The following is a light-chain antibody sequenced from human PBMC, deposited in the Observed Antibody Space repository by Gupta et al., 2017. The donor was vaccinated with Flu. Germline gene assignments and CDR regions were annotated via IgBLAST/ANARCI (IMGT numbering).Light chain of an antibody. CDR1: SSNIESNY. CDR2: ENN. J-gene: IGLJ2*01. V-gene: IGLV1-51*01. CDR3: ETWDNTLSSGV. Sequence: SDLTQPPSLSAAPGQRVTISCSGSSSNIESNYVSWYQHLPGTAPKLLIYENNQRPAGIPDRFSGSKSGTSATLAIAGLQTGDEAVYYCETWDNTLSSGVFGGGTTLTVL.